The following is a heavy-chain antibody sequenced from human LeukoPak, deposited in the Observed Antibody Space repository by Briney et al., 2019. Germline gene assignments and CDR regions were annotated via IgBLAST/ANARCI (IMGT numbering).Heavy chain of an antibody. D-gene: IGHD1-26*01. V-gene: IGHV4-4*09. CDR2: ISSSGSV. Sequence: PSETLSLTCTVSLDSTSVSIRSYYWSWLRQPPGNGLEWFGYISSSGSVNDNPSLRSRVTISVDTSKIQFFLNLSSVSAADTAVYYCAIIPLEYSGAYYFDYWGQGTLVTVSP. J-gene: IGHJ4*02. CDR3: AIIPLEYSGAYYFDY. CDR1: LDSTSVSIRSYY.